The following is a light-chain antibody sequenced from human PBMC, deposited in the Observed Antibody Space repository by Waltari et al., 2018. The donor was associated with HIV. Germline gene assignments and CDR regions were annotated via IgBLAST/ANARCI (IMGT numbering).Light chain of an antibody. CDR2: AAS. CDR3: QQYGTSPYT. V-gene: IGKV3-20*01. CDR1: RSVSSNY. Sequence: ENVLTQSPGTLSLSPGERATLTCRASRSVSSNYLTWYQQRPGQAPRLLIYAASTMAPAIPARFSGSGSGTDFTLTISRLEPEDFAVYYCQQYGTSPYTFGQGTKVEI. J-gene: IGKJ2*01.